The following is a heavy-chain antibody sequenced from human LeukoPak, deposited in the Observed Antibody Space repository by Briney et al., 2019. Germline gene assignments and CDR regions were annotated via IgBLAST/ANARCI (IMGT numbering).Heavy chain of an antibody. J-gene: IGHJ5*02. Sequence: GGSLRLSCAASGFTFSSYSMNWVRQAPGKGLEWISYISRLSSPIYYADSLKGRFTISRDNAKNSLYLQMNSLRAEDTAVYYCARDRSQEFDPWGQGTLVTVSS. CDR1: GFTFSSYS. CDR2: ISRLSSPI. CDR3: ARDRSQEFDP. V-gene: IGHV3-48*01. D-gene: IGHD3-10*01.